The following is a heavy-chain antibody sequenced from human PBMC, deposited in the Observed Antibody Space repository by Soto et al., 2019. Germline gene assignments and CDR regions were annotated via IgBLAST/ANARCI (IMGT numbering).Heavy chain of an antibody. J-gene: IGHJ3*02. Sequence: PGGSLRPSCAASGFTFSSYSMDWVRQAPGKGLEWVSSISSSSSYIYYADSVKGRFTISRDNAKNSLYLQMNSLRAEDTAVYYCARVKYGDRAFDIWGQGTMVTVSS. CDR1: GFTFSSYS. V-gene: IGHV3-21*01. D-gene: IGHD4-17*01. CDR3: ARVKYGDRAFDI. CDR2: ISSSSSYI.